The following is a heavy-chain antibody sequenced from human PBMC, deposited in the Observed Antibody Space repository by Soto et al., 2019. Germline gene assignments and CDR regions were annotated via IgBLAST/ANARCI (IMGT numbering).Heavy chain of an antibody. J-gene: IGHJ3*01. CDR3: AKDLADSSGYYPF. D-gene: IGHD3-22*01. CDR2: ISYDGSNK. V-gene: IGHV3-30*18. CDR1: GFTFSSYG. Sequence: GGSLRLSCAASGFTFSSYGMHWVRQAPGKGLEWVAVISYDGSNKYYADSVKGRFTISRDNSKNTLYLQVNSLRAEDTAVYYCAKDLADSSGYYPFWGQGTMVTVSS.